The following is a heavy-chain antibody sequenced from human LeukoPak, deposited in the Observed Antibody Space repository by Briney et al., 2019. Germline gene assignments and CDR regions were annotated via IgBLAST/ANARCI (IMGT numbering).Heavy chain of an antibody. CDR3: ARDSWNDPLDP. V-gene: IGHV4-59*01. CDR2: IYYSGST. CDR1: GGSISSYY. J-gene: IGHJ5*02. D-gene: IGHD1-1*01. Sequence: PSETLSLTCTVSGGSISSYYWSWIRQPPGKGLEWIGHIYYSGSTNYNPSLKSRVTISVDTSKNQFSLKLSSVTAADTAVYYCARDSWNDPLDPWGQGTLVTVSS.